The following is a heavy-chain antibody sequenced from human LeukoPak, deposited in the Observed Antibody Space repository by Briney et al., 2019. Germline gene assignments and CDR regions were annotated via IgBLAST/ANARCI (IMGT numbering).Heavy chain of an antibody. Sequence: GGSLRLSCAASGFTFSSYAMSWVRQAPGKGLEWVSAISGSGGSTYYVDSVKGRFTISRDNSKNTLYLQMNSLRAEDTAVYYCAKGYCSSTSCYNSFDYWGQGTLVTVSS. CDR3: AKGYCSSTSCYNSFDY. V-gene: IGHV3-23*01. D-gene: IGHD2-2*02. J-gene: IGHJ4*02. CDR1: GFTFSSYA. CDR2: ISGSGGST.